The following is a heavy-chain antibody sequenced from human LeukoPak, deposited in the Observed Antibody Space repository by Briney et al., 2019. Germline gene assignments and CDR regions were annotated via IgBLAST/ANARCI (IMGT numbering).Heavy chain of an antibody. V-gene: IGHV3-30*18. CDR3: AKRPASGSYVGAFDI. D-gene: IGHD3-10*01. CDR1: GFTFSAYG. CDR2: ISPGGTDK. Sequence: PGGSLRLSCAASGFTFSAYGMRWVRQAPGKGLEWVALISPGGTDKFYTDSVKGRFTISRDNSKNTLYLQMSSLRAEDTAVCYCAKRPASGSYVGAFDIWGQGTMVTVSS. J-gene: IGHJ3*02.